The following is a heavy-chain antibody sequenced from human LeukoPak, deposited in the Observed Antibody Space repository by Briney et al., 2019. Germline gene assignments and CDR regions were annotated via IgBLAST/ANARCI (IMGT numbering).Heavy chain of an antibody. CDR3: ARASAVAGTRHY. V-gene: IGHV3-21*01. CDR1: GFTFSSYS. D-gene: IGHD6-19*01. CDR2: ISSSSSYR. J-gene: IGHJ4*02. Sequence: SGGSLRLFCAASGFTFSSYSMNWVRQAPGKGLEWVSSISSSSSYRYYADSVKGRFTISRDNAKNSLYLQMNSLRAEDTAVYYCARASAVAGTRHYWGQGTLVTVSS.